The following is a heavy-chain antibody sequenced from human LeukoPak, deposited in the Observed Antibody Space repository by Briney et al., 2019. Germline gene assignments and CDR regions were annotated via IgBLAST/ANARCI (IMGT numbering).Heavy chain of an antibody. V-gene: IGHV3-48*02. CDR1: GFTFSSYS. CDR2: ISSSSKTI. Sequence: PAGSLRLTCTASGFTFSSYSMNWVRKAQAQGLEWVSYISSSSKTIYYYDSVNGRVTISRDNAKNSLYLQMNSLRDEYSAIYYCARDQGIFDYWGQGTLVTVSS. CDR3: ARDQGIFDY. J-gene: IGHJ4*02.